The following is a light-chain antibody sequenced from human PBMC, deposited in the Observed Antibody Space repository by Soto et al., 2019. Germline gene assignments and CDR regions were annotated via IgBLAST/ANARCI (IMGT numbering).Light chain of an antibody. V-gene: IGKV2-28*01. CDR1: QSLLHSNGTNY. CDR3: MHARKIPIT. CDR2: LGS. Sequence: DIVMTQSPLSLPVTPGEPASISCRSSQSLLHSNGTNYLDWYLQTPGQSPQLLIYLGSNRASGVPERFSAGGSGTDITLKISRVEADDVGVYYCMHARKIPITFGQGTRLEIK. J-gene: IGKJ5*01.